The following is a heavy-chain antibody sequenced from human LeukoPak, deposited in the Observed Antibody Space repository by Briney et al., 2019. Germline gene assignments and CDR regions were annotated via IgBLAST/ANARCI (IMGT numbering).Heavy chain of an antibody. D-gene: IGHD2-2*01. Sequence: SVKVSCKASGGTFSSYTISWVRQAPGQGLGWMGRIIPILGIANYAQKFQGRVTITADKSTSTAYMELSSLRSEDTAVYYCARDDIVVVPAAMVYWGQGTLVTVSS. V-gene: IGHV1-69*04. J-gene: IGHJ4*02. CDR2: IIPILGIA. CDR3: ARDDIVVVPAAMVY. CDR1: GGTFSSYT.